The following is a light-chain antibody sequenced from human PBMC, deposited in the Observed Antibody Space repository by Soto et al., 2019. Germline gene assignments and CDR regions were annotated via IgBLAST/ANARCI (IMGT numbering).Light chain of an antibody. V-gene: IGKV1-5*01. CDR1: QFISTW. Sequence: DIQMTQSPSTLSASVGDRVTITCRANQFISTWVAWFQQKPGKAPRLLIHEASALQSGVPSRFRGSGSGTEFTLSISSLQRDDFATYYCQQSYNTPRTFGQGTKVEIK. CDR2: EAS. J-gene: IGKJ1*01. CDR3: QQSYNTPRT.